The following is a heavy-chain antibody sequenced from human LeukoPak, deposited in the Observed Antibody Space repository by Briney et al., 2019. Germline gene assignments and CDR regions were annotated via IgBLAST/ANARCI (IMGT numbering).Heavy chain of an antibody. CDR1: GFTFSSYW. J-gene: IGHJ4*02. D-gene: IGHD3-22*01. Sequence: GGSLRLSCAASGFTFSSYWMSWVRQAPGKGLEWVANIKQDGSEKYYVDSVKGRFTISRDNAKNSLYLQMNSLRAEDTAVYYCASLLLVVYYESSDYWGQGTLVTVSS. CDR2: IKQDGSEK. V-gene: IGHV3-7*01. CDR3: ASLLLVVYYESSDY.